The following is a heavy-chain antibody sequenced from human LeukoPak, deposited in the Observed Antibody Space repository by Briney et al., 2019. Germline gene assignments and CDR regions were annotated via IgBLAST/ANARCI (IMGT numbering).Heavy chain of an antibody. CDR3: VRSGGY. V-gene: IGHV3-74*01. CDR1: GFTFSNYW. D-gene: IGHD1-26*01. Sequence: PGGSLRLSCAASGFTFSNYWMHWVRQAPGKGLVWVSRINSDGSSTNYADSAKGRFTISRDNAKNSLCLQMNSLRAEDTAIYYCVRSGGYWGQGTLVTVSS. J-gene: IGHJ4*02. CDR2: INSDGSST.